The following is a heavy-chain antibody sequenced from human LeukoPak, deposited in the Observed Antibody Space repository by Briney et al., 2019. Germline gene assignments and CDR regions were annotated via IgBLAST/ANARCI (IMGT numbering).Heavy chain of an antibody. J-gene: IGHJ5*02. CDR3: ARDNGAPHSGYDYPNWFDP. V-gene: IGHV3-21*01. Sequence: GGSLRLSCAASGFTFSSYSMNWVRQAPGKGLEWVSSTSSSSSYIYYADSVKGRFTISRDNAKNSLYLQMNSLRAEDTAVYYCARDNGAPHSGYDYPNWFDPWGQGTLVTVSS. CDR1: GFTFSSYS. D-gene: IGHD5-12*01. CDR2: TSSSSSYI.